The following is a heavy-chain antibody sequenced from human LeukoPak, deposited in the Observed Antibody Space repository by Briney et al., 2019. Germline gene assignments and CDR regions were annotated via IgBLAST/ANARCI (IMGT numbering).Heavy chain of an antibody. CDR1: GFTFSSYS. CDR3: ARENGDCSSTSCYMDYYYYYMDV. V-gene: IGHV3-33*08. D-gene: IGHD2-2*02. J-gene: IGHJ6*03. Sequence: PGGSLRVSCAASGFTFSSYSMIWVRQAPGKGLEWVAVIWYDGSNKYYADSVKGRFTISRDNSKNTLYLQMNSLRAEDTAVYYCARENGDCSSTSCYMDYYYYYMDVWGKGTTVTVSS. CDR2: IWYDGSNK.